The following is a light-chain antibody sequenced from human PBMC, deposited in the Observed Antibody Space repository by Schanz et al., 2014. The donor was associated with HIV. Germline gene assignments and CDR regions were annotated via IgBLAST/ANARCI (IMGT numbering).Light chain of an antibody. CDR3: QQYGTSLIT. V-gene: IGKV3-20*01. Sequence: EIVLTQPPGTLSLSPGERATLSCRASQSVSSSYFAWYQQKPGQAPRLLIYDASSRATGIPDRFSGSGSGTDFTLTIIRLEPEDFAVYYCQQYGTSLITFGQGTRLEI. CDR2: DAS. J-gene: IGKJ5*01. CDR1: QSVSSSY.